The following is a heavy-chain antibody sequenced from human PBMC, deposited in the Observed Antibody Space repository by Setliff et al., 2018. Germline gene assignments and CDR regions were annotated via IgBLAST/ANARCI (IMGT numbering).Heavy chain of an antibody. CDR1: GGSISRYH. CDR3: ARVTVTTPTNWFDP. J-gene: IGHJ5*02. V-gene: IGHV4-4*08. Sequence: SETLSLTCTVSGGSISRYHWSWIRQPPGKGLEWIGYIQTSGTTNYNPSLKSRVTISVDTSKNQFSLRLKSVTAADTAVYYCARVTVTTPTNWFDPWGQGTLVTVSS. D-gene: IGHD4-17*01. CDR2: IQTSGTT.